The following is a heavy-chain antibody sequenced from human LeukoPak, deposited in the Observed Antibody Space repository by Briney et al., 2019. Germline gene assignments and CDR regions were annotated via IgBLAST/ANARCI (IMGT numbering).Heavy chain of an antibody. V-gene: IGHV3-48*01. J-gene: IGHJ4*02. Sequence: GGSLRLSCAASGFTFSSYSMNWVRQAPGKGLEWVSYISSSSSTIYYAGSVKGRFTISRDNAKNSLYLQMNSLRAEDTAVYYCARDSGERGSGSYLIAYWGQGTLVTVSS. CDR3: ARDSGERGSGSYLIAY. CDR1: GFTFSSYS. D-gene: IGHD3-10*01. CDR2: ISSSSSTI.